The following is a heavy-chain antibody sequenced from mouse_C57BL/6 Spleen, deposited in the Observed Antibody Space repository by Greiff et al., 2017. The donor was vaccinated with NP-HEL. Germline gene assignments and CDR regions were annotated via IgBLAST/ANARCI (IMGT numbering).Heavy chain of an antibody. CDR3: TRHYDLGYFDY. V-gene: IGHV1-15*01. D-gene: IGHD2-4*01. Sequence: VQLQQSGAELVRPGASVTLSCKASGYTFTDYEMHWVKQTPVHGLEWIGAIDPETGGTAYNQKFKGKAILTADKSSSTAYMELRSLTSEDSAVYYCTRHYDLGYFDYWGQGTTLTVSS. CDR2: IDPETGGT. J-gene: IGHJ2*01. CDR1: GYTFTDYE.